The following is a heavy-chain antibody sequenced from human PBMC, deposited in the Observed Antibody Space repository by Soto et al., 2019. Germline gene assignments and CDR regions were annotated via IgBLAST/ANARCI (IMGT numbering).Heavy chain of an antibody. J-gene: IGHJ4*02. CDR3: ANEGGIRRSRTGFDS. CDR2: IDGSGST. Sequence: PSETLSLTCTVSGGSISSYYWSWIRQSPGKGLEWIGYIDGSGSTNYNPSLKSRVIISRDTCKNQFSLNLSSVTSADTAVYYCANEGGIRRSRTGFDSWGQGTPVTVSS. V-gene: IGHV4-59*08. CDR1: GGSISSYY.